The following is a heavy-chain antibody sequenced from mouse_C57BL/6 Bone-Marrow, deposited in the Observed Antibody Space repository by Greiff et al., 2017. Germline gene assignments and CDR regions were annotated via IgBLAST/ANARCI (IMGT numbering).Heavy chain of an antibody. V-gene: IGHV2-2*01. CDR1: GFSLTSYG. D-gene: IGHD4-1*02. CDR3: ASMANWDWYFDV. Sequence: VQLQQSGPGLVQPSQSLSITCTVSGFSLTSYGVHWVRQSPGKGLEWLGVIWSGGSTDYNAAFISRLSISKDNSKSQVFFKMNSLQADDTAIYYCASMANWDWYFDVWGTAPTVTVSS. J-gene: IGHJ1*03. CDR2: IWSGGST.